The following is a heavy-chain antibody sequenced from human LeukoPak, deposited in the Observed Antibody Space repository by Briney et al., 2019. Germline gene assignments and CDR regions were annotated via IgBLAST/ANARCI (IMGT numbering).Heavy chain of an antibody. D-gene: IGHD1-26*01. V-gene: IGHV4-34*01. CDR1: GGSFSGYY. J-gene: IGHJ4*02. Sequence: SETLSLTCAVYGGSFSGYYWSWIRQPPGKGLEWIGEINHSGSTNYNPSLKSRVTISVDTSKNQFSLKLSSVTAADTAVYYCARHGRRVGATNFDYWGQGTLVTVSS. CDR2: INHSGST. CDR3: ARHGRRVGATNFDY.